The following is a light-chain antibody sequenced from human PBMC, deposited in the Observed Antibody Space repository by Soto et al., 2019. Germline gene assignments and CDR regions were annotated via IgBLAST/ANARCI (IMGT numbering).Light chain of an antibody. CDR3: QQYNNWPPT. CDR2: GAS. CDR1: QSVSSN. V-gene: IGKV3-15*01. Sequence: EIVMTQSPATLSVSPGERATLSCRASQSVSSNLAWYQQKPGQAPRLLIYGASTGATGIPARFSGSGSGTEFTLTISSLQSEDFAVYYCQQYNNWPPTLGQGTKVEIK. J-gene: IGKJ1*01.